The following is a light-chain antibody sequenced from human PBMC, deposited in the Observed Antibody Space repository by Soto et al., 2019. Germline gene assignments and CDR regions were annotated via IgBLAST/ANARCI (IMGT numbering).Light chain of an antibody. CDR1: QSVSSY. J-gene: IGKJ4*01. CDR2: DAS. V-gene: IGKV3-11*01. Sequence: EIVLTQSPATLSLSPGERATLSCRASQSVSSYLAWYQQKPGQAPRLLIYDASNRATGIPARFSGSGSGTAFTLTIGSLEPEDFAVYYCQQRSDWPLLTFGGGTKVEI. CDR3: QQRSDWPLLT.